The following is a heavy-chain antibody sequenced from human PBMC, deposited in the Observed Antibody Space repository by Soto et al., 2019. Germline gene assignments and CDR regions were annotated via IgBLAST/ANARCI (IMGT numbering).Heavy chain of an antibody. CDR1: GYTFTSYG. CDR3: AADLRIQLDYYYGMDV. Sequence: VKVSCKASGYTFTSYGISWVRQAPGQGLEWIGWIIVYNGNTNYAQKLQERVTITRDTSTSTAYMELSSLRSEDTAVYYCAADLRIQLDYYYGMDVWGQGTTVTVSS. CDR2: IIVYNGNT. V-gene: IGHV1-18*01. D-gene: IGHD2-2*01. J-gene: IGHJ6*02.